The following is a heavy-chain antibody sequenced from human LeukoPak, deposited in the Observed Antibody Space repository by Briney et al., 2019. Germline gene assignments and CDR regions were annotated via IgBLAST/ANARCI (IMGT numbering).Heavy chain of an antibody. CDR1: GYTFTSYG. Sequence: ASVKVSCKASGYTFTSYGISWVRQAPGQGLEWMGWISAYNGSTNYAQKLQGRVTMTTDTSTSTAYMELRSLRSDDTAVYYCARPQGGGHGYSYGEFDYWGQGTLVTVSS. CDR2: ISAYNGST. J-gene: IGHJ4*02. D-gene: IGHD5-18*01. CDR3: ARPQGGGHGYSYGEFDY. V-gene: IGHV1-18*01.